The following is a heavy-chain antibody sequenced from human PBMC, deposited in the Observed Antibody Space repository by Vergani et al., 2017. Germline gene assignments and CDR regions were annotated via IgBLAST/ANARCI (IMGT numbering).Heavy chain of an antibody. CDR2: IFYSGTT. D-gene: IGHD6-19*01. CDR3: AREATVAGAFDN. CDR1: GGSISSGDHC. Sequence: QVQLQESGPGVVKPSQTLSLTCAVSGGSISSGDHCWTWIRQRPGKGLEWIGYIFYSGTTYDNPSLRSRLTISVDTSQNQFSLKLRSVTAADTALYYCAREATVAGAFDNWGQGTLVTVSS. V-gene: IGHV4-31*11. J-gene: IGHJ4*02.